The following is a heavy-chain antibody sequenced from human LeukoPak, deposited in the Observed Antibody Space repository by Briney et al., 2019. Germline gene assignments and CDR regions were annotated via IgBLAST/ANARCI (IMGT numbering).Heavy chain of an antibody. CDR1: GYTFTSYG. CDR2: ISAYNGNT. CDR3: ARDDGGIGIVGATGDY. V-gene: IGHV1-18*01. J-gene: IGHJ4*02. Sequence: ASVKVSCKASGYTFTSYGISWVRQAPGQGLEWMGWISAYNGNTNYAQKLQGRVTMTTDTSTSTAYMELRSLRSDDTAVYYCARDDGGIGIVGATGDYWGQGTLVTVSS. D-gene: IGHD1-26*01.